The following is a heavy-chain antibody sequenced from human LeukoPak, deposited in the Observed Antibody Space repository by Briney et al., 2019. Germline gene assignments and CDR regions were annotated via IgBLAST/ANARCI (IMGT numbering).Heavy chain of an antibody. CDR2: ISSSGSTI. D-gene: IGHD1-26*01. V-gene: IGHV3-48*03. Sequence: GGSLRLSCAASGFTFSSYWMNWVRQAPGKGLDWVSYISSSGSTIYYADSVKGRFTISRDNDKNSLYLQMNSLRAEDTAVYYCARGNLLYFDYWGQGTLVTVSS. J-gene: IGHJ4*02. CDR1: GFTFSSYW. CDR3: ARGNLLYFDY.